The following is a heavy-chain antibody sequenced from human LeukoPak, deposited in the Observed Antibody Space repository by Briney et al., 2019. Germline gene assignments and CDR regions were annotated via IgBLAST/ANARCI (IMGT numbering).Heavy chain of an antibody. CDR2: TYYRSKWYN. Sequence: SQTLSLTCAISGDSVSRDTAAWNWVRQSPSRGLECLGRTYYRSKWYNDYAVSVKSRITINPDTSKNQFSLQLNSVTPEDTAVYYCARDRGGSSWYYFDNWGQGSLVTVSS. CDR3: ARDRGGSSWYYFDN. D-gene: IGHD6-13*01. CDR1: GDSVSRDTAA. J-gene: IGHJ4*02. V-gene: IGHV6-1*01.